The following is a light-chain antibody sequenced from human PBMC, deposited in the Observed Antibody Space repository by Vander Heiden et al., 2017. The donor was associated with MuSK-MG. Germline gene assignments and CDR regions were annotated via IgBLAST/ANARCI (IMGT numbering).Light chain of an antibody. CDR1: QGISNY. J-gene: IGKJ4*02. CDR3: QKYENAPLT. CDR2: AAY. V-gene: IGKV1-27*01. Sequence: DIQMTQSPSSLSASVGDSVTTTCRARQGISNYGSRDQQKTGKVPKLVIYAAYTFQSGGPSRFRGRGSGTDFTLNISSLQPEDWATYYCQKYENAPLTFGGGTKVEIK.